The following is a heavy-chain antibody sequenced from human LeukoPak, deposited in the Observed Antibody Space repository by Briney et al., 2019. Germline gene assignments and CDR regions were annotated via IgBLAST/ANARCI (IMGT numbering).Heavy chain of an antibody. CDR1: GGSISSSSYY. V-gene: IGHV4-39*01. CDR3: ARSLGGRYGEFFDY. Sequence: SETLSLTCTVSGGSISSSSYYWGWIRQPPGKGLEWIGSIYYSGSTYYNPSLKSRVTISVDTSKNQFSLKLSSVTAADTAVYYCARSLGGRYGEFFDYWGQGTLVTVSS. D-gene: IGHD3-10*01. CDR2: IYYSGST. J-gene: IGHJ4*02.